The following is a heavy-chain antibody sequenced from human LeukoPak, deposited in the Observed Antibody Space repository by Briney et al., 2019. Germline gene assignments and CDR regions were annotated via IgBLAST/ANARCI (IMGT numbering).Heavy chain of an antibody. CDR1: GGSISSSSYY. J-gene: IGHJ4*02. D-gene: IGHD6-6*01. CDR2: IYYSGST. V-gene: IGHV4-39*01. Sequence: SETLSLTCTVSGGSISSSSYYWGWIRQPPGKGLEWIGSIYYSGSTYYNPSLKSRVTISVDTSKNQFSLKLSSVTAADTAVYYCARARGSSSPRVDYWGQGTLVTVSS. CDR3: ARARGSSSPRVDY.